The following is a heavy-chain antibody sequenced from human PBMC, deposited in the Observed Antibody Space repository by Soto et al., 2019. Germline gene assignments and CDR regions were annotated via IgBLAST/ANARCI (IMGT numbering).Heavy chain of an antibody. D-gene: IGHD3-22*01. CDR1: GFTFTSSA. CDR3: AAGNYYDSSGYYWDAFDI. Sequence: SVKVSCKASGFTFTSSAMQWVRQARGQRLEWIGWIVVGSGNTNYAQKFQERVTITRDMSTSTAYMELSSLRSEDTAVYYCAAGNYYDSSGYYWDAFDIWGQGTMVTVSS. V-gene: IGHV1-58*02. J-gene: IGHJ3*02. CDR2: IVVGSGNT.